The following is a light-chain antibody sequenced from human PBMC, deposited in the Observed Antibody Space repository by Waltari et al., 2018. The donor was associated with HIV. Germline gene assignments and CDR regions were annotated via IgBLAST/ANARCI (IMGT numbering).Light chain of an antibody. CDR3: LQSFKTPLT. V-gene: IGKV1-39*01. Sequence: DIQMTQSPSSLSASVGDRVTFTCRSSQDINKYLNWFQQKPGQAPKILIHGATRLESGVPSRFRGSGSGTDFSLTISSLQPEDFATHFCLQSFKTPLTFGPGTKVEIK. CDR1: QDINKY. CDR2: GAT. J-gene: IGKJ1*01.